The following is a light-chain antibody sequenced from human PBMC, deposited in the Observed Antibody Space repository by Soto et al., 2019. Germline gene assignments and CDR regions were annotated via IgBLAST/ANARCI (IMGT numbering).Light chain of an antibody. CDR2: EVR. CDR1: SNDIGYYNY. J-gene: IGLJ3*02. Sequence: QCLLTQAASVSGSPGQSITISCTGTSNDIGYYNYVSWYQQHPAKAPKLMIYEVRNRPSGISNRFSGSKSGNTASLTISGLQAEDEADYYCRSYTTTSSVLFGGGTKVTVL. CDR3: RSYTTTSSVL. V-gene: IGLV2-14*01.